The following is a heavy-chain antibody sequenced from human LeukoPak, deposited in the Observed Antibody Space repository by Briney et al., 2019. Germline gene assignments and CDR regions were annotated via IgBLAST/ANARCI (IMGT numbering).Heavy chain of an antibody. CDR3: TRGSVSGNYYGMDV. Sequence: GGSLRLSCAASGFTFSTYGMNWVRQASGKGLEWVGRIRSKANSYATAYTASVEGRFTISRDDSKNTAYLQMNSLKTEDTAVYYCTRGSVSGNYYGMDVWGQGTTVTVSS. J-gene: IGHJ6*02. CDR1: GFTFSTYG. CDR2: IRSKANSYAT. V-gene: IGHV3-73*01. D-gene: IGHD2-15*01.